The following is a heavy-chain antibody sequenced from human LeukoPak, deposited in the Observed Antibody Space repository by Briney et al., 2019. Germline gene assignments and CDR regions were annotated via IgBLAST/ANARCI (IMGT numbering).Heavy chain of an antibody. D-gene: IGHD4-17*01. V-gene: IGHV3-43*01. CDR3: VKDPGFGDFWYFEF. Sequence: GGSLRLSCAASGFTFEDHFMHWVRQVQGKGLEWVALISWDGFNSNYADSVKCRFTISRDNNKNSLYLQMDFVTIEDTGLYFCVKDPGFGDFWYFEFWGRGTLVTVSS. J-gene: IGHJ2*01. CDR2: ISWDGFNS. CDR1: GFTFEDHF.